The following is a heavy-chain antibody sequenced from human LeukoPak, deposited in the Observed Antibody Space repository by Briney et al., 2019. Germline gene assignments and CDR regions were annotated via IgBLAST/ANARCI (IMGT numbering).Heavy chain of an antibody. Sequence: ASVKVSCTASGGTFSSYAISWVRQAPGQGLEWMGRIIPILGIANYAQKFQGRVTITADKSTSTAYMELSSLRSEDTAVYYCARDGYDPYAFDIWGQGTMVTVSS. CDR3: ARDGYDPYAFDI. CDR1: GGTFSSYA. V-gene: IGHV1-69*04. CDR2: IIPILGIA. D-gene: IGHD5-12*01. J-gene: IGHJ3*02.